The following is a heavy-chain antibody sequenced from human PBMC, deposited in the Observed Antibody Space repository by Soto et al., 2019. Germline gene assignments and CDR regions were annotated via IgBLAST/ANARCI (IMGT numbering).Heavy chain of an antibody. CDR1: GFTFSTFS. CDR3: ATDLGWAFDS. CDR2: ISGGGRPI. J-gene: IGHJ4*02. V-gene: IGHV3-48*02. D-gene: IGHD6-19*01. Sequence: EVQLVESGGGSVQPGGSLRLSCAASGFTFSTFSMNWVRQAPGRGLEWISYISGGGRPISYADSVKGRFTISRDNAKNSLYLQMDSLTDEDTAVYYCATDLGWAFDSWGQGTVVTVSS.